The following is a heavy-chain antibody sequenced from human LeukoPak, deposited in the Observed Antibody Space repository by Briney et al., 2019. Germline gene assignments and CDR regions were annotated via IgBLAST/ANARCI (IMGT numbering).Heavy chain of an antibody. J-gene: IGHJ4*02. V-gene: IGHV3-48*03. CDR1: GFTFSTYE. CDR3: ASVYYYGSG. CDR2: ISGAGTNI. Sequence: GGSLRLSCAASGFTFSTYEMNWVRQAPGKGLEWISYISGAGTNIYYADSVKGRFTISRDNAKSSLYLQLNSLREEDTAVYYCASVYYYGSGWGQGTLVTVSS. D-gene: IGHD3-10*01.